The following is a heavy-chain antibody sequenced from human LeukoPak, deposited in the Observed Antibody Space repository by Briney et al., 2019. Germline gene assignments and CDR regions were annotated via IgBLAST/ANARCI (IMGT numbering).Heavy chain of an antibody. D-gene: IGHD3-9*01. Sequence: PGGSLRLSCVASGFTFSSYWMHWVRQDPRKGLVRVSRINGDGRNINYADSVRGRFTISRDNAKNTLYLQMNTLRVEDTAVYYCTRDLMGYDVSTGLHHYYMDVWGQGTTVTVSS. CDR3: TRDLMGYDVSTGLHHYYMDV. CDR2: INGDGRNI. J-gene: IGHJ6*02. V-gene: IGHV3-74*01. CDR1: GFTFSSYW.